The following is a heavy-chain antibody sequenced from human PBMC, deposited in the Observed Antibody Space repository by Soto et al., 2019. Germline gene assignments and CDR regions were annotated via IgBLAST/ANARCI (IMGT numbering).Heavy chain of an antibody. CDR1: GFSLGTSGVG. Sequence: SGPTLVNPTQTLTLTCTFSGFSLGTSGVGVGWIRQPPGKALEWLALIYWDDDKRYSPSLKSRLTITKDTSKNQVVLTMTNMDPVDTATYYCALRRGYCSGGSCYSIWFDPWGQGTLVTVSS. CDR3: ALRRGYCSGGSCYSIWFDP. J-gene: IGHJ5*02. V-gene: IGHV2-5*02. D-gene: IGHD2-15*01. CDR2: IYWDDDK.